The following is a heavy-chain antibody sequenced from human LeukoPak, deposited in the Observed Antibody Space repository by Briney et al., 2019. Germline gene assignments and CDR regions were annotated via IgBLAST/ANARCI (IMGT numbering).Heavy chain of an antibody. CDR1: GYTFTTYG. J-gene: IGHJ6*03. CDR2: INTNTGNP. V-gene: IGHV7-4-1*02. CDR3: ARDGRGSGSYPDYYYYYMDV. Sequence: GASVKVSCKTSGYTFTTYGITWVRQAPGQGLEWMGWINTNTGNPTYAQGFTGRFVFSLDTSVSTAYLQISSLKAEDTAVYYCARDGRGSGSYPDYYYYYMDVWGKGTTVTVSS. D-gene: IGHD3-10*01.